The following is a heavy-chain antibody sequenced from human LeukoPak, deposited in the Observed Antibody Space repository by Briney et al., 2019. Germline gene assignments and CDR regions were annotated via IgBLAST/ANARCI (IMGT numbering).Heavy chain of an antibody. CDR1: GFTLSSYW. D-gene: IGHD3-3*01. CDR2: IYSGGDT. CDR3: ARWKMEGKGVDVFDI. Sequence: PRGSLRLSCAASGFTLSSYWMHWVRQAPGKGLEWVLAIYSGGDTFYTDSVKGRFTMSRHTPENTLDLQMNSLRVEDTAVYYCARWKMEGKGVDVFDIWGQGTRVTVSS. J-gene: IGHJ3*02. V-gene: IGHV3-53*04.